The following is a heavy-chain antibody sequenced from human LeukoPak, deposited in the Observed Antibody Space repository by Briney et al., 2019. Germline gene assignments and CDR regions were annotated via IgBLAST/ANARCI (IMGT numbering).Heavy chain of an antibody. CDR3: ARQGSSSWYKAFDI. V-gene: IGHV4-61*02. J-gene: IGHJ3*02. CDR1: GGSIRSGSYY. CDR2: IYTSGST. Sequence: SQTLSLTCTVSGGSIRSGSYYWSWIRQPAGKGLEWIGRIYTSGSTNYNPSLKSRVTISVDTSKNQFSLKLSSVTAADTAVYYCARQGSSSWYKAFDIWGQGTMVTVSS. D-gene: IGHD6-13*01.